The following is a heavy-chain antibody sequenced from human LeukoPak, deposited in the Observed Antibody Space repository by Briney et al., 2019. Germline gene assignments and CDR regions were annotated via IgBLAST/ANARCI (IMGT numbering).Heavy chain of an antibody. CDR2: INPNSGGT. V-gene: IGHV1-2*02. CDR3: ARGRKQWLVRDAFDI. J-gene: IGHJ3*02. CDR1: GYTFTGYC. Sequence: ASVKVSCKASGYTFTGYCVHWVRQAPGQGLEWMGWINPNSGGTNYAQKFQGRVTMTRDTSTSTAYMELSRLRSDDTAVYYCARGRKQWLVRDAFDIWGQGTMVTVFS. D-gene: IGHD6-19*01.